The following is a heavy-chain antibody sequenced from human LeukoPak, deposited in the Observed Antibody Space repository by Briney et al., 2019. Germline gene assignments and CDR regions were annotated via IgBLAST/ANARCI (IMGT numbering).Heavy chain of an antibody. Sequence: ASVKVSCKASGGTFSSYAISWVRQAPGQGLEWMGRIIPILGIANYAQKFQGRVTITADKSTSTAYMELSSLRSEDTAVYYCARASNSGYYSKFDYWGQGTLVTVSS. CDR2: IIPILGIA. CDR1: GGTFSSYA. V-gene: IGHV1-69*04. CDR3: ARASNSGYYSKFDY. D-gene: IGHD3-22*01. J-gene: IGHJ4*02.